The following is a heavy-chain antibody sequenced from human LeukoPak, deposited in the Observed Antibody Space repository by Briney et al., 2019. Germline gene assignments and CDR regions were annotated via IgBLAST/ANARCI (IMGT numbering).Heavy chain of an antibody. CDR2: ISSSGSTI. V-gene: IGHV3-48*03. J-gene: IGHJ3*02. CDR1: GFTFSSYE. Sequence: PGGSLRLSCAASGFTFSSYEMNWVRQAPGHGLEWVSYISSSGSTIYYADSLKGRFTISRDNAKNSLYLQMNSLRAEDTAVYYCARGDLIVQAFDIWGQGTMVTVSS. CDR3: ARGDLIVQAFDI. D-gene: IGHD3-22*01.